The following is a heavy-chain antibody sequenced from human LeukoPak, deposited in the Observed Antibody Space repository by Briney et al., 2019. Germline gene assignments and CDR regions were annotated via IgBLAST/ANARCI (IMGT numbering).Heavy chain of an antibody. D-gene: IGHD3-22*01. CDR3: ARGSTYYYDSSGYRKTLRFDY. CDR1: GGSFSGYY. CDR2: INHSGST. Sequence: SETLSLTCAVYGGSFSGYYWSWIRQPPGKGLEWIGEINHSGSTNYNPSLKSRVTISVDTSKNQFSQKLSSVTAADTAVYYCARGSTYYYDSSGYRKTLRFDYWGQGTLVTVSS. J-gene: IGHJ4*02. V-gene: IGHV4-34*01.